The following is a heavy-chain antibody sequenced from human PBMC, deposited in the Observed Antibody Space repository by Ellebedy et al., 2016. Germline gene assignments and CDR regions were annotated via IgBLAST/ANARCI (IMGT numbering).Heavy chain of an antibody. CDR3: AKWNGGWYAFEV. D-gene: IGHD6-19*01. J-gene: IGHJ3*01. CDR1: GASITDFY. Sequence: SETLSLTCDVSGASITDFYWNWIRQSPGKGLEWIGFIHYSGTTTYNPSLNSRVTMSVDTSKNQFSLRLSSVTAADTAVYYCAKWNGGWYAFEVWGQGTMVTVSS. CDR2: IHYSGTT. V-gene: IGHV4-59*01.